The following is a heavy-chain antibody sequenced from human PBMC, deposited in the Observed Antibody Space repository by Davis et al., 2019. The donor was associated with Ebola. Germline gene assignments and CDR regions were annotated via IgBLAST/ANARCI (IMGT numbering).Heavy chain of an antibody. V-gene: IGHV3-15*07. Sequence: GESLKISCAPSGLTLSTAWMNWVRQAPGKGLEWVGHIKSESSGGTPGYAAAVEGRFTISRDDSKNTLYLQMNSLKIEDTAVYYCTNARNGFSAWGQGTPVTVSS. CDR2: IKSESSGGTP. CDR1: GLTLSTAW. CDR3: TNARNGFSA. J-gene: IGHJ5*02. D-gene: IGHD5-24*01.